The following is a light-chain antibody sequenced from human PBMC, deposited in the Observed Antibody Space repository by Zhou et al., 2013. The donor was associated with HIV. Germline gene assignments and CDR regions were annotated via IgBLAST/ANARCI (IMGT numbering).Light chain of an antibody. CDR3: QQYGXSPTT. Sequence: EIVMTQSPGTLSLSPGERATLSCRASQIVSSRYLAWYQQKPGQAPRLLIYGASSRATGIPDRFSGSGSGRDFTLTISRLEPEDFAVYYCQQYGXSPTTFGGGTKVEMK. J-gene: IGKJ4*01. CDR2: GAS. V-gene: IGKV3-20*01. CDR1: QIVSSRY.